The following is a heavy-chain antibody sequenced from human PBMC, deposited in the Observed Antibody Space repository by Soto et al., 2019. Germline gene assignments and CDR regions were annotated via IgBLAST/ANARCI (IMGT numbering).Heavy chain of an antibody. CDR3: ARSTMVRGVTMGFCEY. V-gene: IGHV3-33*01. CDR2: IWYDGRNK. J-gene: IGHJ4*02. D-gene: IGHD3-10*01. CDR1: GFTFSSYG. Sequence: PVGSLRLSCAASGFTFSSYGMHWVRQAPGKGLEWVAVIWYDGRNKYYADSVKGRFAISRDNSKNTLYLQMNSLRAEDTAVYYCARSTMVRGVTMGFCEYWGQGTLVTVSS.